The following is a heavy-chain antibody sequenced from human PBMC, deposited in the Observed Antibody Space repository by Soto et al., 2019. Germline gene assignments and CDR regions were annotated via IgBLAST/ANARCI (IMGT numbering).Heavy chain of an antibody. CDR1: GYSISSGYY. Sequence: KPSETLSLTCSVSGYSISSGYYWGWIRQAPGKGLEWLGNIHHSGSTYYNPSLESRVTISIDTSKNQFSLMLTSVTAADTAIYYCARDISASDGDYWGQGTLVTVS. D-gene: IGHD2-21*01. J-gene: IGHJ4*02. CDR3: ARDISASDGDY. CDR2: IHHSGST. V-gene: IGHV4-38-2*02.